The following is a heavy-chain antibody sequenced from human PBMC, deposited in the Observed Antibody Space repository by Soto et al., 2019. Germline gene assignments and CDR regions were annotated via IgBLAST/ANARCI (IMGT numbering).Heavy chain of an antibody. D-gene: IGHD6-13*01. CDR2: SSGSGGST. V-gene: IGHV3-23*01. CDR1: GFSFSSFA. Sequence: EMQLLESGGGLVQPGVSLRLSCAASGFSFSSFAMSWVRQAPGKGLDWVSASSGSGGSTYYADSVKGRFTISRDKSKNTLYLQMSSLRAEATSVYYCARRFSAGKGSPPGFWGHGSMVTVAS. CDR3: ARRFSAGKGSPPGF. J-gene: IGHJ4*01.